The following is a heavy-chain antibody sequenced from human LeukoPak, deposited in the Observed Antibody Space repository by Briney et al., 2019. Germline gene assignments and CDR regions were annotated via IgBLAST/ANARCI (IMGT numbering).Heavy chain of an antibody. Sequence: ASVKVSCKASGYTFTGYYIHWVRQAPGQGLEWMGWINPNSGDTNFAQRFQGRVTMTRDTSINTAYMDLSRLGSDNTAVYYCARVPSGVSITKPNTFDMWGQRTMVTVSS. CDR2: INPNSGDT. V-gene: IGHV1-2*02. D-gene: IGHD3-3*02. CDR3: ARVPSGVSITKPNTFDM. CDR1: GYTFTGYY. J-gene: IGHJ3*02.